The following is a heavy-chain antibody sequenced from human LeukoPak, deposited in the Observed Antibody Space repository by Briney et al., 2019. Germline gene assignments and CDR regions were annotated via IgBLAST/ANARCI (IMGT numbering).Heavy chain of an antibody. Sequence: PSETLSLTCTVSGGSISSYYWSWIRQPPGKALEWIGYIYYSGSTNYNPSLKSRVTISVDTSKNQFSLKLSSVTAADTAVYYCARYVWGSYPTFEDYWGQGTLVTVPS. CDR2: IYYSGST. D-gene: IGHD3-16*02. J-gene: IGHJ4*02. CDR3: ARYVWGSYPTFEDY. V-gene: IGHV4-59*01. CDR1: GGSISSYY.